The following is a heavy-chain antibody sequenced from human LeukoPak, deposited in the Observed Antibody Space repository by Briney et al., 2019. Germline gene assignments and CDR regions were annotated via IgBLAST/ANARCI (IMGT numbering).Heavy chain of an antibody. D-gene: IGHD4/OR15-4a*01. CDR2: IYSDNT. V-gene: IGHV3-53*01. CDR1: GFTVSSNS. J-gene: IGHJ4*02. CDR3: ARRAGAYSHPYDY. Sequence: GGSLRLTCTVSGFTVSSNSMSWVRQAPGKGLEWVSFIYSDNTHYSDSVKGRFTISRDNSKNTLYLQMNSLRAEDTAVYYCARRAGAYSHPYDYWGQGTLVTVSS.